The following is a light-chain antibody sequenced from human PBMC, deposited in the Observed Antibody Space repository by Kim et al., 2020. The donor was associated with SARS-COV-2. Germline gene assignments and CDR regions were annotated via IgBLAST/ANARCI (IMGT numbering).Light chain of an antibody. CDR2: ENN. CDR1: TGSIASRF. J-gene: IGLJ2*01. Sequence: GKTVTVSCTRSTGSIASRFVQGYQQRPGSVPTTVIDENNERPSGVPDRFSGSIDSSSNSASLTISGLKPEDEADYYCHSYDSDSQVFGGGTQLTVL. CDR3: HSYDSDSQV. V-gene: IGLV6-57*03.